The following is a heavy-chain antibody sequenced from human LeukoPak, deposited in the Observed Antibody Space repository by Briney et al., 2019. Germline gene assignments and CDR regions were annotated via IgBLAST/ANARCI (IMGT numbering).Heavy chain of an antibody. D-gene: IGHD6-19*01. CDR1: RFAFSNYA. J-gene: IGHJ4*02. Sequence: RRCLRLSCAASRFAFSNYAMSRVRQTPGKGLEWVSGISSSGGSTYYADSVKGRFTISRDNSKNTLYLQMTSLRAEDTAVYYCAKIPVSYSSGWSNFDYWGQGTLVTVSS. CDR3: AKIPVSYSSGWSNFDY. CDR2: ISSSGGST. V-gene: IGHV3-23*01.